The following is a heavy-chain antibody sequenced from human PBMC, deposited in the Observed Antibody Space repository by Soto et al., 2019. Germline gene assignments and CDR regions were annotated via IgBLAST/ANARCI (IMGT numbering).Heavy chain of an antibody. CDR1: GGSISSYY. CDR2: IYTSGST. V-gene: IGHV4-4*07. D-gene: IGHD3-3*01. CDR3: AKSRSRWAASLHS. Sequence: PSETLSLTCTVSGGSISSYYWSWIRQPAGKGLEWIGRIYTSGSTNYNPSLKSRVTMSVDTSIDTVYLELTGLQSDDTAVYFCAKSRSRWAASLHSWGQGTLVTVSS. J-gene: IGHJ4*02.